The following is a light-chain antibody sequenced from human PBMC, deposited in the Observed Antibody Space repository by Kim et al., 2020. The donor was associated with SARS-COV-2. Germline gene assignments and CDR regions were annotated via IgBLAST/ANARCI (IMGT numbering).Light chain of an antibody. Sequence: EIVLTQSPGTLSLSPAERATLSCRASQSISSSYLGWYQQKPGQAPRLLIYGASSRATGIPDRFSGSGSGTDFTLTISRLEPEDFAVYYCQHYGSAPYSFGQGTKLKI. CDR2: GAS. J-gene: IGKJ2*03. V-gene: IGKV3-20*01. CDR3: QHYGSAPYS. CDR1: QSISSSY.